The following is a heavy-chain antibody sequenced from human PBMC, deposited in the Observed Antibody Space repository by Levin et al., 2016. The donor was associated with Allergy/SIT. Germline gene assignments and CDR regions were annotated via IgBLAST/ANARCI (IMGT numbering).Heavy chain of an antibody. V-gene: IGHV1-69*01. J-gene: IGHJ5*02. CDR3: ARDGDTIFGVPGPRNWFDP. Sequence: WVRQAPGQGLEWMGGIIPIFGTANYAQKFQGRVTITADESTSTAYMELSSLRSEDTAVYYCARDGDTIFGVPGPRNWFDPWGQGTLVTVSS. D-gene: IGHD3-3*01. CDR2: IIPIFGTA.